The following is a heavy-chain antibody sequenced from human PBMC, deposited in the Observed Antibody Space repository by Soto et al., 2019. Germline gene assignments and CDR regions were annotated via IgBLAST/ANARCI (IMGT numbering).Heavy chain of an antibody. CDR1: GYTFTSYG. D-gene: IGHD1-26*01. V-gene: IGHV1-18*01. CDR2: ISAYNGNT. CDR3: ARDPPVVGATSWFDP. J-gene: IGHJ5*02. Sequence: ASVKVSCKASGYTFTSYGISWVRQAPGQGLEWMGWISAYNGNTNYAQKLQGRVTMTTDTSTSTAYMELRSLGSDDTAVYYCARDPPVVGATSWFDPWGQGTLVTVSS.